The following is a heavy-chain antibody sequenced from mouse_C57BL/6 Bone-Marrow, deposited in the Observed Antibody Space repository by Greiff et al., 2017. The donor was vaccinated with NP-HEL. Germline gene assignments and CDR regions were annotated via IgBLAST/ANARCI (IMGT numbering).Heavy chain of an antibody. CDR3: ARRAQAPRGGFEY. D-gene: IGHD3-2*02. V-gene: IGHV1-82*01. CDR1: GYEFSSLW. Sequence: QVQLQQSGPELVKSGASVMISCKASGYEFSSLWMNWVKQRPGKGLERIGRIYPGDGDTNYNGKFRGKATLTADKSSSTAYMQLSSLASEDAAVYFCARRAQAPRGGFEYWGRGTTLTVSS. J-gene: IGHJ2*01. CDR2: IYPGDGDT.